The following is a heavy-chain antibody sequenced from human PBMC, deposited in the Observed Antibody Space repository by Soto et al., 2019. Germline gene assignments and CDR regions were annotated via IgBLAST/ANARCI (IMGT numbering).Heavy chain of an antibody. CDR2: ISYDGSNK. CDR3: ARDSRRCGGSCYVV. CDR1: GFTFSSYA. Sequence: QVQLVESGGGVVQPGRSLRLSCEASGFTFSSYAMHWFRQPPGKGLEWLAVISYDGSNKYYADSVKGRFTISRDNSKNTLYLQMNSLRAEDTAVYYCARDSRRCGGSCYVVWGQGTLVTVSS. J-gene: IGHJ4*02. V-gene: IGHV3-30-3*01. D-gene: IGHD2-15*01.